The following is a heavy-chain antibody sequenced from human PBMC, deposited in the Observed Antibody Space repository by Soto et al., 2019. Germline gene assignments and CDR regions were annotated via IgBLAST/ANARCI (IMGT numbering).Heavy chain of an antibody. Sequence: PGGALRLSCAASGLPFKSYWMHWVRQAPGKGLVWVSRINTDGSVAMYVDSVKGRFTISRNNAKNTLYLQMNSLRAEDTAVYYCARGSNHFDYWGQGTLVTVSS. CDR2: INTDGSVA. CDR1: GLPFKSYW. CDR3: ARGSNHFDY. J-gene: IGHJ4*02. V-gene: IGHV3-74*03. D-gene: IGHD4-4*01.